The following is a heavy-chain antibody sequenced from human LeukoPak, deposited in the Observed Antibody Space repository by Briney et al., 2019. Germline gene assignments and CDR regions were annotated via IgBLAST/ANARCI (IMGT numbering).Heavy chain of an antibody. CDR3: ARVPGYYDILTGYSPHWYFDL. D-gene: IGHD3-9*01. J-gene: IGHJ2*01. Sequence: TPSETLSLTCTVSGGSISSYYWSWIRQSAGKGLEWIGRMYTRGTTRYNPSLKSRVTMSVDTSKNQFSLKLSSVTAADTAVYYCARVPGYYDILTGYSPHWYFDLWGRGTLVTVSS. V-gene: IGHV4-4*07. CDR2: MYTRGTT. CDR1: GGSISSYY.